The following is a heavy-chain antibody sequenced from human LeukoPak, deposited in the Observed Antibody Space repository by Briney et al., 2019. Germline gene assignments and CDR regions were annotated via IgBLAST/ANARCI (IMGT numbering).Heavy chain of an antibody. CDR3: AKGRRVCSGGNCYRGPFDY. J-gene: IGHJ4*02. CDR1: GFTFSNYA. V-gene: IGHV3-23*01. CDR2: ISGSGGST. Sequence: GGSLRLSCAASGFTFSNYAMSWVRQAPGKGLEWVSAISGSGGSTYYADSVKGRFTISRDNSKNTLYLQMNSLRAEDTAVYYCAKGRRVCSGGNCYRGPFDYWGQGTLVTVSS. D-gene: IGHD2-15*01.